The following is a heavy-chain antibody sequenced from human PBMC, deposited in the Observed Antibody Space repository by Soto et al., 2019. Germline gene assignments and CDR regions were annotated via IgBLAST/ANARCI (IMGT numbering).Heavy chain of an antibody. V-gene: IGHV1-69*02. D-gene: IGHD3-9*01. CDR1: GGTFSSYT. CDR2: IIPLLGIA. CDR3: ARVAPDNYDVLSGRMLQGIDDY. J-gene: IGHJ4*02. Sequence: QVQLVQSGAEVKKPGSSVKVSCKASGGTFSSYTISWVRQAPGQGLEWMGRIIPLLGIANYAQKFQGRVTITADKSTDTADMELSSVRSADTAVYFCARVAPDNYDVLSGRMLQGIDDYWGQGALVTVSS.